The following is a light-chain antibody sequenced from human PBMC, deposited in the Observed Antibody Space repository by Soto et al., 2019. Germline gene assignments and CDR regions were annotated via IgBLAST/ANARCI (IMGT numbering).Light chain of an antibody. V-gene: IGLV2-14*01. CDR2: EVT. CDR3: RSYTTSSTLVV. Sequence: QSVLTQAASVSGSPGQSITISCTGTSSDVGSFAFVSWYQQHPGKAPKRIIYEVTHRPSGVSNRFSGSKSGNTASLTISGLQDEDEAEYFCRSYTTSSTLVVFGGGTKVTVL. J-gene: IGLJ3*02. CDR1: SSDVGSFAF.